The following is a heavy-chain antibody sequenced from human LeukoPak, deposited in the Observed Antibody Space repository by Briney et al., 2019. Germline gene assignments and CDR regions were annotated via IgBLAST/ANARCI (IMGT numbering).Heavy chain of an antibody. D-gene: IGHD3-10*01. V-gene: IGHV3-23*01. CDR3: AKDASYYYGSGTTFDY. Sequence: GGSLRLSCAASGLTFRNYAMTWVRQAPGKGLEWVSTISGDGTETFFADSVKGRFTISRDNSKSTVSLQMNSLRAEDTAVYYCAKDASYYYGSGTTFDYWGQGTLVTVSS. CDR1: GLTFRNYA. J-gene: IGHJ4*02. CDR2: ISGDGTET.